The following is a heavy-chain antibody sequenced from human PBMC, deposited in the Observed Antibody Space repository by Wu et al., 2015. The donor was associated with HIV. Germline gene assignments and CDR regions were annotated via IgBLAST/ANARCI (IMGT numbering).Heavy chain of an antibody. V-gene: IGHV1-46*01. J-gene: IGHJ5*01. CDR1: GYTFTTYY. CDR3: ARAPGSVRQFDS. CDR2: INPSGGDT. D-gene: IGHD3-10*01. Sequence: QVQLLQSGAEVKKPGASVNISCKASGYTFTTYYMHWVRQAPGQGLEWMGIINPSGGDTIYAQNFQGRVTMTRDTSTSTVYMQLNSLRSEDTAVYFCARAPGSVRQFDSWGQGTLVTVS.